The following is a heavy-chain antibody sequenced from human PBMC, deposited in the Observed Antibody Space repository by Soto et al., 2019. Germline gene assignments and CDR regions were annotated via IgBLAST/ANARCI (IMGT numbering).Heavy chain of an antibody. J-gene: IGHJ4*02. D-gene: IGHD6-19*01. V-gene: IGHV3-21*01. CDR2: ISSSSSYI. CDR3: ARDPIAVAGTHVDY. Sequence: GALRLSCPGSGFNFSSYIMNWVRQSPGKGLEWVSSISSSSSYIYYADSVKGRFTISRDNAKNSLYLQMNSLRAEDTAVYYCARDPIAVAGTHVDYWGQGTMGTVAS. CDR1: GFNFSSYI.